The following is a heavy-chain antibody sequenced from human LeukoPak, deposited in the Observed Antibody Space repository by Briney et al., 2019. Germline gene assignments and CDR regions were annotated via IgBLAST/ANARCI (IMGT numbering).Heavy chain of an antibody. V-gene: IGHV3-64*01. CDR3: ARVSYQLLWSYFDY. J-gene: IGHJ4*02. CDR1: GFTFSSYA. CDR2: ISSNGGST. D-gene: IGHD2-2*01. Sequence: PGGSLRLSCAASGFTFSSYAMHWVRQAPGKGLEYVSAISSNGGSTYYANSVKGRFTISRDNSKNTLYLQMGSLRAEDMAVYYCARVSYQLLWSYFDYWGQGTLVTVSS.